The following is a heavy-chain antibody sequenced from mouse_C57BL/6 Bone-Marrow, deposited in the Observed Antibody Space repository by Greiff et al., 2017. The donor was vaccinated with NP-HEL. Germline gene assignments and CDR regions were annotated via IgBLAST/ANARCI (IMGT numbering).Heavy chain of an antibody. Sequence: QVQLQQSGPELVKPGASVKISCKASGYAFSSSWMNWVKQRPGKGLEWIGRIYPGDGDTNYNGKFKGKATLTADKSSSTAYMQLSSLTSEDSAVYFCARFPFLIYDGYYERAMDYWGQGTSVTVSS. J-gene: IGHJ4*01. D-gene: IGHD2-3*01. CDR2: IYPGDGDT. CDR3: ARFPFLIYDGYYERAMDY. CDR1: GYAFSSSW. V-gene: IGHV1-82*01.